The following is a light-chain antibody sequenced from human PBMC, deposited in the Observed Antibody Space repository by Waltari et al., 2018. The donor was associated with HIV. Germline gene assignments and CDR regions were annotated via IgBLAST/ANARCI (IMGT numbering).Light chain of an antibody. J-gene: IGLJ2*01. CDR3: QSTDSSGTYVV. V-gene: IGLV3-25*03. Sequence: SYELTQPPSLSVSPGRPASITCSGDALPNQYAYWYQQKAGQAPVLIIYKDSERPSGFPERFSGSSSGTTVTLTISGVQAEDEADYYCQSTDSSGTYVVFGGGTKVTVL. CDR1: ALPNQY. CDR2: KDS.